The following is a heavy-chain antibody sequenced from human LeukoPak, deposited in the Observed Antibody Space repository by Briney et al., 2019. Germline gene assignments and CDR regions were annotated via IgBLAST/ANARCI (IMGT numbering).Heavy chain of an antibody. D-gene: IGHD3-3*01. CDR2: INQDGSEK. CDR1: GFTFSNFW. V-gene: IGHV3-7*01. Sequence: GGSLRLSCAASGFTFSNFWMSWVRQAPGKGLEWVANINQDGSEKNYVDSVKGRFTISRDSAKNSLYLQMNSLRAEDTAVYYCARLREIPVFGVVTKSTSYFDYWGQGTLVTVSS. J-gene: IGHJ4*02. CDR3: ARLREIPVFGVVTKSTSYFDY.